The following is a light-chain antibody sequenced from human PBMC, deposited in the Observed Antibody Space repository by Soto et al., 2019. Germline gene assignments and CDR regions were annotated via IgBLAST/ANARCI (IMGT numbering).Light chain of an antibody. V-gene: IGKV1-5*03. Sequence: DIQMTQSPSTLSGSLLDSDTIXSRASQSISSWLAWHQQKPGRAPKLLISKASTLESGVPSRFSGSGSGTDFTLTISSLEPEDFAVYYCQQRSNWPITFGQGTRLEIK. J-gene: IGKJ5*01. CDR1: QSISSW. CDR3: QQRSNWPIT. CDR2: KAS.